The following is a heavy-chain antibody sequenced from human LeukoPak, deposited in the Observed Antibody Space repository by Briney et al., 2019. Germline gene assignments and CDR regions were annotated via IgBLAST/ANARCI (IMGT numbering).Heavy chain of an antibody. Sequence: GGSLRLSCAASGFTFSSYSMNWVRQAPGKGLEWVSSITSSSTYIHYADSVKGRFTISRDNAKNSLYLQMNSLRAEDTAVYCCARTTSGATFSDYYYYHMDVWGKGTTVTVSS. D-gene: IGHD1-26*01. CDR1: GFTFSSYS. V-gene: IGHV3-21*01. CDR3: ARTTSGATFSDYYYYHMDV. J-gene: IGHJ6*03. CDR2: ITSSSTYI.